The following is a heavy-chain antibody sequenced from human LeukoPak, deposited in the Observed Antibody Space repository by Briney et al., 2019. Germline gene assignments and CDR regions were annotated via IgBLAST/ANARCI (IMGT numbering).Heavy chain of an antibody. CDR3: ARVRYSGYGIPSGGMEV. D-gene: IGHD5-12*01. Sequence: ASVKVSCKASGYTFTSYAMNWVRQAPGQGLEWMGWINTNTGNPTYAQGFTGRFVFSLDTSVSTAYLQISRLKAEDTAVYYCARVRYSGYGIPSGGMEVWGQGTTVTVSS. J-gene: IGHJ6*02. V-gene: IGHV7-4-1*02. CDR2: INTNTGNP. CDR1: GYTFTSYA.